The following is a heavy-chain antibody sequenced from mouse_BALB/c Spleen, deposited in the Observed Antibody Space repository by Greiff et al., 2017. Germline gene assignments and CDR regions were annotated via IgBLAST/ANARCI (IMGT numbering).Heavy chain of an antibody. J-gene: IGHJ4*01. CDR3: ARLGLRRLHYAMDY. CDR1: GYTFTSYW. Sequence: QVQLQQPGAELVKPGASVKLSCTASGYTFTSYWMHWVNQRPGQGLEWIGEIDPSGSYTNYNQKFKGKATLTVDKSSSTAYMQLSRLTSEDSAVYYCARLGLRRLHYAMDYWGQGTSVTVSS. D-gene: IGHD1-2*01. V-gene: IGHV1-69*02. CDR2: IDPSGSYT.